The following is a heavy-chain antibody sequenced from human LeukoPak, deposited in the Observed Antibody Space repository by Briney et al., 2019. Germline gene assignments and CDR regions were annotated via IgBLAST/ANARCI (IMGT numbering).Heavy chain of an antibody. Sequence: SAKVSCKASGGTFSSYAISWVRQAPGQGLEWMGRIIPIFGTANYAQKFQGRVTITTDESTSTAYMELSSLRSEDTAVYYCARDQGTVREYSGSYFPLDYWGQGTLVTVSS. V-gene: IGHV1-69*05. CDR1: GGTFSSYA. J-gene: IGHJ4*02. CDR3: ARDQGTVREYSGSYFPLDY. CDR2: IIPIFGTA. D-gene: IGHD1-26*01.